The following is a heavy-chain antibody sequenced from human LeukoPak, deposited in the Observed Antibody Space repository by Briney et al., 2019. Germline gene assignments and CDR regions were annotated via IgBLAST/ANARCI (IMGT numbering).Heavy chain of an antibody. CDR2: INPRDGGT. Sequence: ASVKVSCKGSGYTFTDYYLHWVRQAPGQGLEWVGYINPRDGGTSSPQNFRGRVTMTTDASSSTAYMELSRLTSDDTAIYYCAREGNGLLSKDLDYWGQGTLATVSS. V-gene: IGHV1-2*02. CDR1: GYTFTDYY. D-gene: IGHD2-15*01. J-gene: IGHJ4*02. CDR3: AREGNGLLSKDLDY.